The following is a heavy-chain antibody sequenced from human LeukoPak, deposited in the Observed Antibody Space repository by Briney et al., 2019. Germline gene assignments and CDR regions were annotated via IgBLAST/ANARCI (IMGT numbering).Heavy chain of an antibody. CDR3: AKATSGSYRPTAAFDI. Sequence: GGSLRLSCAASGFTVSSNYMHWVRQAPGKGLEWVAFIRYDGSNKYYADSVKGRFTISRDNSKNTLYLQMNSLRAEDTAVYYCAKATSGSYRPTAAFDIWGQGTMVTVSS. J-gene: IGHJ3*02. V-gene: IGHV3-30*02. CDR1: GFTVSSNY. CDR2: IRYDGSNK. D-gene: IGHD1-26*01.